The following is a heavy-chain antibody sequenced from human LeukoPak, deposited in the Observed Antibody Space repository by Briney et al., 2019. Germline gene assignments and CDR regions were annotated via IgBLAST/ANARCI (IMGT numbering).Heavy chain of an antibody. CDR1: AFTFSSYW. CDR2: IKQDGREN. J-gene: IGHJ4*02. V-gene: IGHV3-7*01. CDR3: ASESAPHNSSSWYTLLGY. Sequence: GGSLTLSCAAYAFTFSSYWMSWVRQAPGKGLEWVANIKQDGRENSHMDSGKGRFTISTDNAKNSLYLQMNSLRAEETAVYYCASESAPHNSSSWYTLLGYWGQGTLVTVSS. D-gene: IGHD6-13*01.